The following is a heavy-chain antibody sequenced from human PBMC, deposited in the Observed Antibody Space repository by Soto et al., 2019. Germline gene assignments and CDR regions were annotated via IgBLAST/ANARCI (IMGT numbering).Heavy chain of an antibody. CDR3: ARGPITIFGVGYAFDI. CDR2: IYTSGST. CDR1: GGSSSRYD. D-gene: IGHD3-3*01. J-gene: IGHJ3*02. V-gene: IGHV4-4*07. Sequence: SDTLSLPCSVSGGSSSRYDWNWMQQPAGKGLEWIGRIYTSGSTNYNPSLKSRVTMSVDTSKNQFSLKLSSVTAADTAVYYCARGPITIFGVGYAFDIWGQGTMVTVS.